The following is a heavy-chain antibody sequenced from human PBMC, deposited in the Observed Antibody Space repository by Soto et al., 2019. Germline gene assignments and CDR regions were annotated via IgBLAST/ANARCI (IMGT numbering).Heavy chain of an antibody. V-gene: IGHV1-2*02. D-gene: IGHD1-26*01. CDR2: IKPNSGGT. CDR3: ARDPGGSYFAGSDY. J-gene: IGHJ4*02. CDR1: GYTVTVYY. Sequence: SVKVACKASGYTVTVYYMRWVRQAPGPGLEWMGWIKPNSGGTHYAQKFQGRVPMNRDTSISTAYMELSRLRSDETAVYYCARDPGGSYFAGSDYWGQGTLDPVS.